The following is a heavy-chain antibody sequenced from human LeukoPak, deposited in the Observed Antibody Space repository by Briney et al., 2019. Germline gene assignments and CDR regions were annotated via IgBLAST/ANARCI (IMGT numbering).Heavy chain of an antibody. V-gene: IGHV1-69*04. J-gene: IGHJ4*02. D-gene: IGHD6-6*01. CDR2: IIPILGIA. CDR3: ARAEYSSSSGDY. Sequence: SVNVSFMASGGTFIKYAISWVRQAPGQGLEWMGRIIPILGIANYAQKFQGRVTITADKSTSTAYMELSSLRSEDTAVYYCARAEYSSSSGDYWGQGTLVTVSS. CDR1: GGTFIKYA.